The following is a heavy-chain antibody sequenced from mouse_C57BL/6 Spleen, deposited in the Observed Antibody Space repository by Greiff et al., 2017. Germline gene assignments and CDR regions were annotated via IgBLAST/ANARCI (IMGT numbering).Heavy chain of an antibody. CDR3: ARDWSTTVVAPAY. V-gene: IGHV3-6*01. Sequence: EVKLLESGPGLVKPSQSLSLTCSVTGYSITSGYYWNWIRQFPGNKLEWMGYISYDGSNNYNPSLKNRISITLDTSKNQFFLKLNSVTTEDTATYYCARDWSTTVVAPAYWGQGTLVTVSA. CDR1: GYSITSGYY. J-gene: IGHJ3*01. CDR2: ISYDGSN. D-gene: IGHD1-1*01.